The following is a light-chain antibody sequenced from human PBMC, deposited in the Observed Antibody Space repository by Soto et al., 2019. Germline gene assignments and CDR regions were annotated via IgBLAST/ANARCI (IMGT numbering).Light chain of an antibody. V-gene: IGKV3-20*01. CDR3: QHYGGSPHS. CDR2: GAC. CDR1: QSLSSNY. J-gene: IGKJ1*01. Sequence: EIVLTQSPGTLSLSSGERAILSCRASQSLSSNYLAWYQQKPGLAPRLLVYGACRRATDIPDRFSGSGSGADFTLTISRLEPEDFAVYYCQHYGGSPHSFGQGTKVDI.